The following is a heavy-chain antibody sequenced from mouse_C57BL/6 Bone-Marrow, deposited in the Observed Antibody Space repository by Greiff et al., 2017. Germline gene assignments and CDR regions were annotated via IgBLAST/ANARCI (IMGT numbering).Heavy chain of an antibody. D-gene: IGHD1-1*01. Sequence: QVQLQQPGAELVKPGASVKMSCKASGYTFTSYWITWVKQRPGQGLEWIGDIYPGSGSTNYNEKFKGKATLTVDTSSSTAYMQLSSLTSEDSAVYYCARNYGRSLYVDYWGQGTTLTVSS. V-gene: IGHV1-55*01. CDR3: ARNYGRSLYVDY. CDR2: IYPGSGST. CDR1: GYTFTSYW. J-gene: IGHJ2*01.